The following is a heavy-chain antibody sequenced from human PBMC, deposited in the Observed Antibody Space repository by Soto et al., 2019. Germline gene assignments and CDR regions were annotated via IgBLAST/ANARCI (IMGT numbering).Heavy chain of an antibody. CDR2: IIPIFGTA. CDR3: ARIGSYYGSRIIGFDP. Sequence: SVKVSCKASGGTFSSYAISWVRQAPGQGLEWMGGIIPIFGTANYAQKFQGRVTITADESSSTAYMELSSLRSEDTAVYYCARIGSYYGSRIIGFDPWGQGTLVTVSS. D-gene: IGHD3-10*01. J-gene: IGHJ5*02. CDR1: GGTFSSYA. V-gene: IGHV1-69*13.